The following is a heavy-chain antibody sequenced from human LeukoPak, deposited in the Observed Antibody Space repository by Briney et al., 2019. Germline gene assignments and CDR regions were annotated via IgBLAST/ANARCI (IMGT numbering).Heavy chain of an antibody. CDR3: ARDSAGNDY. D-gene: IGHD6-13*01. J-gene: IGHJ4*02. V-gene: IGHV3-7*01. CDR1: GFTFSTYW. Sequence: SGGSLRLSCEASGFTFSTYWMSWVRQAPGKGLEWVANIKQDGSEKYYVDSVKGRFTIPRDNAKNSLYLQMNSLRAEDTAMYYCARDSAGNDYWGQGTLVTVSS. CDR2: IKQDGSEK.